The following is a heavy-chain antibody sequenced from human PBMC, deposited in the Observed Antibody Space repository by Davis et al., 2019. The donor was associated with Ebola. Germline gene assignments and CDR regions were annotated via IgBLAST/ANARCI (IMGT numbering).Heavy chain of an antibody. Sequence: GESLKISCAASGFTFSSYGMHWVRQAPGKGLEWVAVIWYDGSNKYYADSVKGRFTISRDNSKNTLYLQMNSLRAEDTAVYYCARDLGCSSTSCYYREVDYYYYGMDVWGQGTTVTVSS. D-gene: IGHD2-2*01. V-gene: IGHV3-33*01. CDR3: ARDLGCSSTSCYYREVDYYYYGMDV. CDR2: IWYDGSNK. J-gene: IGHJ6*02. CDR1: GFTFSSYG.